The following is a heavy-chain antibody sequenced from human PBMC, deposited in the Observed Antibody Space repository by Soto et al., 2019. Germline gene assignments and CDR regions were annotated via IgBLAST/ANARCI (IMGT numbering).Heavy chain of an antibody. CDR3: ARGHLPGGNTFYYDY. J-gene: IGHJ4*02. Sequence: QVQLQQWGAGLLKPSENLTLTCTDYGGSFSGNYWSWIRQPPGMGLEWIGEISHSGSGTNYNPSLKSRVTISVDTSKNQISLKLSSVTAADTAMYYCARGHLPGGNTFYYDYWGQGTLVSVSS. CDR2: ISHSGSGT. V-gene: IGHV4-34*01. D-gene: IGHD2-15*01. CDR1: GGSFSGNY.